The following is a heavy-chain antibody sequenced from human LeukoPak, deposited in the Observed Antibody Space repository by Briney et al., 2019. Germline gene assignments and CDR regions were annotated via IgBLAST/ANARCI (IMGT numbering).Heavy chain of an antibody. CDR2: ISGSGGGT. J-gene: IGHJ4*02. CDR1: RFTFSSYA. CDR3: AKGLFGDGYNFDY. V-gene: IGHV3-23*01. D-gene: IGHD5-24*01. Sequence: PGGSLRLSCAASRFTFSSYAMSWVRQAPGKGLEWVSTISGSGGGTYYADSVKGRFTISRDNSKNTLYLQMNSLRAEDTAVYYCAKGLFGDGYNFDYWGQGTLVTVSS.